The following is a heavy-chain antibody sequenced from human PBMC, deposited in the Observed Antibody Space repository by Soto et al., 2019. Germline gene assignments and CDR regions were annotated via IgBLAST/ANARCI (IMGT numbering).Heavy chain of an antibody. V-gene: IGHV4-31*03. Sequence: SETLSLTCTVSGDSMATGGHYYNWIRQVPGKCLEWIGYVYYSGATHYTPSLRARATISRDTSKNQFSLRLISVTAADTALYYCARDKDLQPTVWGFWGQGIQVTVSS. CDR1: GDSMATGGHY. CDR2: VYYSGAT. CDR3: ARDKDLQPTVWGF. D-gene: IGHD3-16*01. J-gene: IGHJ4*02.